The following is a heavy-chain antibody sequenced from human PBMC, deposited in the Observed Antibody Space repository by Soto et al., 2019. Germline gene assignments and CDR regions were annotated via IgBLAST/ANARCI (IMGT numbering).Heavy chain of an antibody. D-gene: IGHD2-2*01. Sequence: GGSLRLSCAASGLTFSSYGMHWVRQAPGKGLEWVAVISYDGSNKYYADSVKGRFTISRDNSKNTLYLQMNSLRAEDTAVYYCAKVVIVVVPAAMDVWGKGTTVTVSS. J-gene: IGHJ6*04. CDR1: GLTFSSYG. V-gene: IGHV3-30*18. CDR3: AKVVIVVVPAAMDV. CDR2: ISYDGSNK.